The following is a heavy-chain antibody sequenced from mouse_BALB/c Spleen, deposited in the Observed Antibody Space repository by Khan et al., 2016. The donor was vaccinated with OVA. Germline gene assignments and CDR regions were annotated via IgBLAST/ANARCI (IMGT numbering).Heavy chain of an antibody. CDR1: GFSLNGYG. CDR3: AGSYNNKCRKAMDY. V-gene: IGHV2-6-7*01. CDR2: IWGDGGT. Sequence: QVQLQESGPGLVAPSPSLSITCTASGFSLNGYGVNWVRQPPGKGLEWLGMIWGDGGTDYNSTLKSRLSIRKDKSKSQVFLKTNSLQTDDTAMYYCAGSYNNKCRKAMDYWGQGTSVTVSS. J-gene: IGHJ4*01. D-gene: IGHD1-1*01.